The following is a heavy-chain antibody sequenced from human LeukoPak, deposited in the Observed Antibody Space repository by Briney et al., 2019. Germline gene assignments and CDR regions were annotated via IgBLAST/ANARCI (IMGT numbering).Heavy chain of an antibody. D-gene: IGHD5-12*01. CDR3: ASGFDDRMGYGEYFQH. V-gene: IGHV4-4*07. J-gene: IGHJ1*01. CDR1: GASISSYY. CDR2: IYTSGST. Sequence: SETLSLTCTVSGASISSYYWSWIRQPAGKGLEWIGRIYTSGSTNYNPSLKSRVTVSVDTSKNQFSLKLTSVTAADTAMYYCASGFDDRMGYGEYFQHWGQGTLVTVSS.